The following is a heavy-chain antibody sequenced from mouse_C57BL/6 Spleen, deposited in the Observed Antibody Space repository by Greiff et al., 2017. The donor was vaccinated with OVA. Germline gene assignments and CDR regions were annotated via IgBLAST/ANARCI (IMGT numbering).Heavy chain of an antibody. CDR1: GFNIKDDY. CDR3: RGATVPSY. J-gene: IGHJ3*01. Sequence: EVQLQQSGAELVRPGASVKLSCTASGFNIKDDYMHWVKQRPEQGLEWIGWIDPENGDTEYASKFQGKATITADTSSNTAYLQLSSLTSEDTAVYYCRGATVPSYWGQGTLVTVSA. CDR2: IDPENGDT. D-gene: IGHD1-1*01. V-gene: IGHV14-4*01.